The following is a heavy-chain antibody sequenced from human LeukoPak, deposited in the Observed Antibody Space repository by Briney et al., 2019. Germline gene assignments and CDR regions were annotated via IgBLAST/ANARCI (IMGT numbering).Heavy chain of an antibody. J-gene: IGHJ5*02. CDR1: GASISSDSYY. V-gene: IGHV4-61*02. Sequence: PSETLSLTCTVSGASISSDSYYWSWIRQPAGKGLEWIGRISASGRRNYNPSLQSRVIISVDTSKNQFSLKLTSVTAADTAVYYCARGAGSGSSYRVYNWFDPWGQGTQVTVSS. CDR3: ARGAGSGSSYRVYNWFDP. D-gene: IGHD3-10*01. CDR2: ISASGRR.